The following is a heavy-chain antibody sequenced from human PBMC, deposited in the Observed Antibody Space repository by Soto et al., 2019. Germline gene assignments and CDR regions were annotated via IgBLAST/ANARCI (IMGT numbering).Heavy chain of an antibody. CDR3: GSVRPSGYVLS. J-gene: IGHJ5*02. CDR2: VYFSGNT. CDR1: GGSLSSYY. Sequence: SETLSLTCTVSGGSLSSYYWTWIRQSPGKGLEWIGYVYFSGNTNYNPSLKSRVTISIDTSKNQFSLRPASVTAADTAFYYCGSVRPSGYVLSWGQGTLVTVSS. D-gene: IGHD6-25*01. V-gene: IGHV4-59*01.